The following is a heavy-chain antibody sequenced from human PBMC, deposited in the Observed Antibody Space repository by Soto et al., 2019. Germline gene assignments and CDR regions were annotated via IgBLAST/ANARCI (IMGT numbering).Heavy chain of an antibody. V-gene: IGHV3-30*18. CDR1: KFTFSYYG. J-gene: IGHJ3*01. CDR2: ISYEGSNK. D-gene: IGHD3-3*01. CDR3: AKPISISGVIIDAFDV. Sequence: GGSLRLSCAASKFTFSYYGMHWVRQAPGKGLEWVAVISYEGSNKYYADPVKGRFTISRDNSKNTLYLEMNSLRTEDTAVYYCAKPISISGVIIDAFDVWGQGTMVTVS.